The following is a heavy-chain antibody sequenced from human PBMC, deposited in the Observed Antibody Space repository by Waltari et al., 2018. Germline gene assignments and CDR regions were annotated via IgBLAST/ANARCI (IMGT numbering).Heavy chain of an antibody. Sequence: EVHLVQSGTEVKRPGESLKISCKTSGDYFTTNWISWVRQMPGKGLEWLGAIDPSDSETRYSPSFQGQVTISADKSVNIAFLQWNSLQASDTAIYYCAIAYGTKEYFEFWGQGALIIVSS. CDR2: IDPSDSET. J-gene: IGHJ1*01. CDR3: AIAYGTKEYFEF. D-gene: IGHD1-1*01. CDR1: GDYFTTNW. V-gene: IGHV5-51*01.